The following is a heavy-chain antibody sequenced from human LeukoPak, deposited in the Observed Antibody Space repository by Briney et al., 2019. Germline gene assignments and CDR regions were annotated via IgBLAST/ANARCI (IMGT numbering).Heavy chain of an antibody. Sequence: PGGSLRLSCAASGFTFSDHYMDWVGQAPGQGLEWVGLIRNKPSSYTTVYADSVKGRFTISRDDSKNSVYLQMDSLKTEDTAVYYCGDLGSAGTDHWGQGTLVTVSS. CDR2: IRNKPSSYTT. V-gene: IGHV3-72*01. D-gene: IGHD3-10*01. J-gene: IGHJ4*02. CDR3: GDLGSAGTDH. CDR1: GFTFSDHY.